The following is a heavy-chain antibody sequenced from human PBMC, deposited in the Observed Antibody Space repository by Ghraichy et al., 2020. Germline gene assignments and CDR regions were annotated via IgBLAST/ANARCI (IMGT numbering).Heavy chain of an antibody. CDR2: ISGTGGTT. V-gene: IGHV3-23*01. CDR3: AKVGRSSGWYTDYYGMDV. D-gene: IGHD6-19*01. Sequence: GGSPRLSCAASGFTFYNYIITWVRQAPGKGLEWVSAISGTGGTTYYADSVKGRFTISRDNSKNTVYLQMNSLRAEDTAVYYCAKVGRSSGWYTDYYGMDVWGQGTTVTVSS. J-gene: IGHJ6*02. CDR1: GFTFYNYI.